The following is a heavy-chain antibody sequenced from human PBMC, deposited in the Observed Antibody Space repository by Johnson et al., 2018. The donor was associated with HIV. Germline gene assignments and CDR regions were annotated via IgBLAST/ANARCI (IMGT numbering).Heavy chain of an antibody. CDR3: ATSGSHFAFDI. V-gene: IGHV3-11*04. D-gene: IGHD1-26*01. J-gene: IGHJ3*02. CDR1: GFTFSDYY. CDR2: ISSSGSTI. Sequence: QVQLVESGGGVAQPGRSLRLSCTASGFTFSDYYMSWIRQAPGKGLEWVSYISSSGSTIYYADSVKGRFTISRDNSKNTLYLQMSSLRAEDTAVYYCATSGSHFAFDIWGQGTMVTVSS.